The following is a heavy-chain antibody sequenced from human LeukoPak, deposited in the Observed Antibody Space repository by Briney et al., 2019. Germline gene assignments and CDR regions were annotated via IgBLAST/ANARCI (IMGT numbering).Heavy chain of an antibody. CDR3: VRGDYGDYTLFDY. V-gene: IGHV3-74*01. CDR1: GFTFSGDW. CDR2: INGDGSTT. D-gene: IGHD4-17*01. J-gene: IGHJ4*02. Sequence: PGGSLRLSCAASGFTFSGDWMHWVRQAPGKGLVWVSRINGDGSTTDYADSVKGRFTVSRDNSKNTLYLQMNSLRAEDTAVYYCVRGDYGDYTLFDYWGQGTLVTVSS.